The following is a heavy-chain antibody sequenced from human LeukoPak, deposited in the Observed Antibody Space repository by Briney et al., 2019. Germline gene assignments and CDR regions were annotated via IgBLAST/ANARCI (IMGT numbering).Heavy chain of an antibody. V-gene: IGHV1-69*04. CDR2: IIPILGIA. CDR3: ARGYYDSSGYSGYYYYGMDV. CDR1: GYTFTSYG. J-gene: IGHJ6*02. Sequence: SVKVSCKASGYTFTSYGISWVRQAPGQGLEWMGRIIPILGIANYAQKFQGRVTITADKSTSTAYMELSSLRSEDTAVYYCARGYYDSSGYSGYYYYGMDVWGQGTTVTVSS. D-gene: IGHD3-22*01.